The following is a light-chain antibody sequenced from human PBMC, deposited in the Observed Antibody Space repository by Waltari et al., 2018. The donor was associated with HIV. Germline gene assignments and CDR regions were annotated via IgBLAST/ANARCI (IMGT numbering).Light chain of an antibody. CDR3: QQYSEYPIT. CDR1: QDITDY. CDR2: GAS. J-gene: IGKJ5*01. V-gene: IGKV1-8*01. Sequence: PSSLSASTGDRVTITCRASQDITDYLAWFQQKPAKAPQLLIYGASSLESGAPLRFSGSGSGTNFSLTISCLQSEDFATYYCQQYSEYPITFGQGTRLEVK.